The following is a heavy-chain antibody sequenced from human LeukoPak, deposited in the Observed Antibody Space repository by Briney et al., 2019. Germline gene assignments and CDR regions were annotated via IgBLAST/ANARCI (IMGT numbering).Heavy chain of an antibody. V-gene: IGHV6-1*01. CDR1: GDSVSSNTAA. CDR2: TYYRSKWYN. J-gene: IGHJ3*02. D-gene: IGHD2-15*01. CDR3: ARGAAGAFDI. Sequence: SQTLSLTCAISGDSVSSNTAAWNWIGQSPSSGLEWLGRTYYRSKWYNDYTVSVKSRITVNPDTSKNQFSLQLNSVTPEDTAVYFCARGAAGAFDIWGQGTMVTVSS.